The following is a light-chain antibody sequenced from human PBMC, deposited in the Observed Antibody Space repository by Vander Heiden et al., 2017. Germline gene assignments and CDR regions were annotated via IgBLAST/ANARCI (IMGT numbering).Light chain of an antibody. V-gene: IGKV3-15*01. CDR3: QQENNGHPHST. CDR2: GAS. CDR1: QSVSSN. J-gene: IGKJ2*01. Sequence: EIVMTQSPATLSVSPGERATLSCRASQSVSSNFAWYQQKPGQAPRLLIYGASTRATGIKARFSGSGDGTEFTLTINSRQSEDFAVYYCQQENNGHPHSTFGQGTKLEIK.